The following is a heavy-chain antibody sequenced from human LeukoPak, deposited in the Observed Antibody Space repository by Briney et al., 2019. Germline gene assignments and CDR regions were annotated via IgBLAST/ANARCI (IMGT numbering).Heavy chain of an antibody. Sequence: SQTLSLTCAVSGGSISSGGYSWSWIRRPPGKGLEWIGYIYHSGSTYYNPSLKSRVTISVDRSKNQFSLKLSSVTAADTAVYYCARGRSSSWYHYYYYYGMDVWGQGTTVTVSS. J-gene: IGHJ6*02. CDR2: IYHSGST. D-gene: IGHD6-13*01. CDR3: ARGRSSSWYHYYYYYGMDV. V-gene: IGHV4-30-2*01. CDR1: GGSISSGGYS.